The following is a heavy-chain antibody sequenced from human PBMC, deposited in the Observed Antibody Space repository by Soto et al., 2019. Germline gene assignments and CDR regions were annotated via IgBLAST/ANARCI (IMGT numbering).Heavy chain of an antibody. CDR3: ARVYSSSSRSYYYMDV. J-gene: IGHJ6*03. V-gene: IGHV6-1*01. Sequence: QSQTLSLTCAISGDSVSSNSAAWNWIRQSPSRGLEWLGRTYYRSKWYNDYAVSVKSRITINPDTSKNQFSLQLNSVTPEDTAVYYCARVYSSSSRSYYYMDVWGKGTTVTVSS. CDR2: TYYRSKWYN. D-gene: IGHD6-6*01. CDR1: GDSVSSNSAA.